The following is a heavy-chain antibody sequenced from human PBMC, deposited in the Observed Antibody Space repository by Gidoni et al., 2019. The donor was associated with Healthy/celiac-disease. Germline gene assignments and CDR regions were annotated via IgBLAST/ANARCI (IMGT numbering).Heavy chain of an antibody. Sequence: VRQAPGKGLEWVANIKQDGSEKYYVDSVKGRFTISRDNAKNSLYLQMNSLRAEDTAVYYCARDGIIVPNWYFDLWGRGTLVTVSS. D-gene: IGHD2-2*01. CDR3: ARDGIIVPNWYFDL. V-gene: IGHV3-7*03. CDR2: IKQDGSEK. J-gene: IGHJ2*01.